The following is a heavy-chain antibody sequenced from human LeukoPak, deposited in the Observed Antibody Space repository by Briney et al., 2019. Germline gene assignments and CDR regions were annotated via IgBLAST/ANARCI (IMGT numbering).Heavy chain of an antibody. CDR1: GFTFSSYA. V-gene: IGHV3-23*01. D-gene: IGHD6-6*01. CDR2: ISGSGGST. CDR3: AKDKEWYSSSIGHYFDY. J-gene: IGHJ4*02. Sequence: GGSLRLSCAASGFTFSSYAMSWVRQAPGKGLEWVSAISGSGGSTYYADSVKGRFTISRDNSKNTLYLQMNSLRAEDTAVYYCAKDKEWYSSSIGHYFDYWGQGTLVTVSS.